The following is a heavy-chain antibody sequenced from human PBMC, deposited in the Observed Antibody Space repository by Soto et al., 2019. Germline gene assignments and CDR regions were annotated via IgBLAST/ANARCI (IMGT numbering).Heavy chain of an antibody. V-gene: IGHV3-30*18. CDR3: AKDPEGWFDP. CDR1: GFTFSSYG. CDR2: ISYDGSNK. J-gene: IGHJ5*02. Sequence: QVQLVESGGGVVQPGRSLRLSCAASGFTFSSYGMHWVRQAPGKGLEWVAVISYDGSNKYYADSVKGRFTISRDNYKNTLYLQMKSLRAEDTAVYYCAKDPEGWFDPWGQGTLVTVSS.